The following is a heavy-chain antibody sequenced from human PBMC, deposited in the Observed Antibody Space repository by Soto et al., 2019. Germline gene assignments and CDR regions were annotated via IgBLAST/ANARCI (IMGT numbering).Heavy chain of an antibody. V-gene: IGHV1-18*04. Sequence: ASVKVSCKASGYTFAHYGISWVRQAPGQGLEWMGWISGNNGATNYAPKMQGRVTMTIDTSTDTAYMDLRSLTSDDRAVYFCANGLKYFRGLGNWFDSWGQGSLVTVSA. CDR2: ISGNNGAT. CDR3: ANGLKYFRGLGNWFDS. CDR1: GYTFAHYG. J-gene: IGHJ5*01. D-gene: IGHD2-2*01.